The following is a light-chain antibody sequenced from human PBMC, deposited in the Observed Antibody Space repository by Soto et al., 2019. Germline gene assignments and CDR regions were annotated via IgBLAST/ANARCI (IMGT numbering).Light chain of an antibody. CDR2: DVS. CDR1: SSDIGAYNY. CDR3: SSYTSNSVV. J-gene: IGLJ2*01. Sequence: QSVLTQPASVSGSPGQSITISCTGTSSDIGAYNYVSWYQHHPGKAPKLMIYDVSNRPSGVSNRFSGSKSGNTASLTISGLQAEDEADYYCSSYTSNSVVFGGGTKLTVL. V-gene: IGLV2-14*03.